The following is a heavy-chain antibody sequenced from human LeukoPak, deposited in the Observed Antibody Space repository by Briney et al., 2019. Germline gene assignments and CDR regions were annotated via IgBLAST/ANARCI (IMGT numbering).Heavy chain of an antibody. CDR3: ARDSPDYDSSGYRYYYYYGMDV. V-gene: IGHV1-69*13. D-gene: IGHD3-22*01. CDR1: GGTFSSYA. CDR2: IIPIFGTA. Sequence: VASVKVSCKASGGTFSSYAISWVRQAPGQGLEWMGGIIPIFGTANYAQKFQGRVTITADESTSTAYMELSSLRSEDTAVYYCARDSPDYDSSGYRYYYYYGMDVWGQGTTVTVSS. J-gene: IGHJ6*02.